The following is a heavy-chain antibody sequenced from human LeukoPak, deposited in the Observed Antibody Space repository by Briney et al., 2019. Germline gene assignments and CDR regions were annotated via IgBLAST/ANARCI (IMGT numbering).Heavy chain of an antibody. CDR2: ISGSGGST. CDR3: AKGVSGYSYGVDYYYYYMDV. J-gene: IGHJ6*03. CDR1: GFTFSSYG. V-gene: IGHV3-23*01. Sequence: GGTLRLSCAASGFTFSSYGMSWVRQAPGKGLEWVSAISGSGGSTYYADSVKGRFTISRDNSKNTLYLKMNSLRAEDTAVYYCAKGVSGYSYGVDYYYYYMDVWGKGTTVTISS. D-gene: IGHD5-18*01.